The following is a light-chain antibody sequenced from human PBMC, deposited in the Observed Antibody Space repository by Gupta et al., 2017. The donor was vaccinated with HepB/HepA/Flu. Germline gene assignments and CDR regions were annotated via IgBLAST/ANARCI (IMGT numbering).Light chain of an antibody. J-gene: IGKJ4*01. V-gene: IGKV1-39*01. CDR3: QQRDNSPVT. CDR2: AAST. CDR1: ENILKF. Sequence: DIQMTQPPSSLSASVGDRVTISCRASENILKFLNWYQQKPGKAPKLLIYAASTSVQSGVPSRFSGSGSGTDFTLTINSLQPEDFASYYCQQRDNSPVTFGGGTKVEI.